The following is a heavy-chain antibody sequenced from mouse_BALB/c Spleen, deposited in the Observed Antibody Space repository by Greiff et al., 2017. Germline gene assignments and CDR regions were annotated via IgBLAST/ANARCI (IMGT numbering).Heavy chain of an antibody. Sequence: EVKLMESGGGLVQPGGSLKLSCAASGFTFSSYTMSWVRQTPEKRLEWVAYISNGGGSTYYPDTVKGRFTISRDNAKNTLYLQMSSLKSEDTAMYYCARNWDRRNYFDYWGQGTTLTVSS. V-gene: IGHV5-12-2*01. CDR1: GFTFSSYT. D-gene: IGHD4-1*01. CDR3: ARNWDRRNYFDY. J-gene: IGHJ2*01. CDR2: ISNGGGST.